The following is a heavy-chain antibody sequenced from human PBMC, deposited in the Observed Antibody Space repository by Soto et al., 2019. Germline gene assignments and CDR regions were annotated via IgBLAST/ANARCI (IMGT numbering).Heavy chain of an antibody. CDR3: AKDPWGQ. CDR2: ISYDGSNK. CDR1: GFTFSSYG. Sequence: QVQLVESGGGVVQPGRSLRLSCAASGFTFSSYGMHWVRQAPGKGLEWVAVISYDGSNKYYADSVKGRFTISRDNSKNTLYLQMNSLGAEDTAGYYWAKDPWGQWGQGTLVTVSS. D-gene: IGHD3-16*01. V-gene: IGHV3-30*18. J-gene: IGHJ4*02.